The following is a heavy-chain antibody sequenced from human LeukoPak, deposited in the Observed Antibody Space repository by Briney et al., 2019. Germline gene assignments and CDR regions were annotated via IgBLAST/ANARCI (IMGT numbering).Heavy chain of an antibody. D-gene: IGHD3-22*01. V-gene: IGHV3-74*01. CDR2: INSDGSST. CDR1: GFTFSSYW. J-gene: IGHJ4*02. CDR3: ARAYDSSGYWLYYFDY. Sequence: GGSLRLSWAASGFTFSSYWMHWVRQAPEKGLVWVSRINSDGSSTSYADSVKGRFTISRDNAKNTLYLQMNSLRAEDTAVYYCARAYDSSGYWLYYFDYWGQGTLVTVSS.